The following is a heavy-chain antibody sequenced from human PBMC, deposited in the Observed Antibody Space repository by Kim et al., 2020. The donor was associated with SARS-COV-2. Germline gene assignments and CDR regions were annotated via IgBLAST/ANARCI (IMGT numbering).Heavy chain of an antibody. CDR1: GGSITSSSYY. D-gene: IGHD3-3*01. V-gene: IGHV4-39*01. CDR3: ARHGHYDFWRGLWETSYYYFGMDV. Sequence: SETLSLTCIGSGGSITSSSYYWGWIRQPPGKGLEWIGSIFYSGSTYYNPSLKSRVAITIDTSKNQFSLNLSSVTAADTAVYYCARHGHYDFWRGLWETSYYYFGMDVWGQGTTVSVSS. CDR2: IFYSGST. J-gene: IGHJ6*02.